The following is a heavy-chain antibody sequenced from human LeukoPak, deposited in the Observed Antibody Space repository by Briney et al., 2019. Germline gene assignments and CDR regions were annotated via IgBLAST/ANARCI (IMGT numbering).Heavy chain of an antibody. V-gene: IGHV4-31*03. CDR3: ARDLTSYSSSSYMDV. CDR1: GGSISSGGYY. Sequence: TSETLSLTCTVSGGSISSGGYYWSWIRQHPGKGLEWIGYIYYSGSTYYNPSLKSRVTISVDTSKNQFSLKLSSVTASDTAVCYCARDLTSYSSSSYMDVWGKGTTVTVSS. D-gene: IGHD6-6*01. CDR2: IYYSGST. J-gene: IGHJ6*03.